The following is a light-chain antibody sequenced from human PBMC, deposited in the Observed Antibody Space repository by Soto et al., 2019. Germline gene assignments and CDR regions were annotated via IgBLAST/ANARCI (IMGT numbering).Light chain of an antibody. CDR3: QQYGSSPPVT. Sequence: EIVLAQSPVTLSLSPGERATLSCRASQSVSSSYLAWYQQKPGQAPRLLLYGASSRATGIPDRFSGSGSGTDFTLTISRLEPEDFAVYYCQQYGSSPPVTFGQGTKVDIK. CDR1: QSVSSSY. J-gene: IGKJ1*01. V-gene: IGKV3-20*01. CDR2: GAS.